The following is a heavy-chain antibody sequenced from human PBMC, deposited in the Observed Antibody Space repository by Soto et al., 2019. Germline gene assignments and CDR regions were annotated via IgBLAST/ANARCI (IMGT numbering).Heavy chain of an antibody. CDR2: INSGGST. J-gene: IGHJ6*02. CDR3: VRESYYYGVDV. CDR1: GFDASVNY. V-gene: IGHV3-66*01. Sequence: EVQLVESGGTLVQPGGSLRLSCAASGFDASVNYMTWVRQAPGKGLEWVSAINSGGSTFYADSVKVRLTISRDNSKNTLYLQMNTLRFEATAMYYCVRESYYYGVDVWGQGTAVTVAS.